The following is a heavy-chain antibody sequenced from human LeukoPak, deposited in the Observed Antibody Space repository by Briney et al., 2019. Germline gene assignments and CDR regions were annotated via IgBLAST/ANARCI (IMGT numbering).Heavy chain of an antibody. D-gene: IGHD6-13*01. J-gene: IGHJ5*02. CDR1: GYTLTELS. V-gene: IGHV1-24*01. Sequence: GASVKVSCKVSGYTLTELSMHWVRQAPGKGLEWMGGFDPEDGETIYAQKFQGRVTMTEDTSTDTAYMELSSLRSEDTAVYYCARDLYSSSWYWFDPWGQGTLVTVSS. CDR3: ARDLYSSSWYWFDP. CDR2: FDPEDGET.